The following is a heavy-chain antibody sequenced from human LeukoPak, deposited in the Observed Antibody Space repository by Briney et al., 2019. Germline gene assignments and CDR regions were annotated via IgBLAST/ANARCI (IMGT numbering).Heavy chain of an antibody. V-gene: IGHV3-48*01. D-gene: IGHD3-10*02. CDR2: ISSSSSTI. J-gene: IGHJ6*04. Sequence: GGSLRLSCAASGFTFSSYSMNWVRQAPGKGLEWVSYISSSSSTIYYADSVKGRFTISRDNAKNTLYVQMNSLRAEDTAVYYCAELGITMIGGVWGKGTTVTISS. CDR1: GFTFSSYS. CDR3: AELGITMIGGV.